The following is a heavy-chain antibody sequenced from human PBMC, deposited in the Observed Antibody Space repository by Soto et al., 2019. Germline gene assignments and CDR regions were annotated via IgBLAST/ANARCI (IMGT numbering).Heavy chain of an antibody. Sequence: EVPLLESGGGLVQPGGSLRLSCVASGFTFSSYAMSWVRQAPGKGLEWVSAISGSGGSTYYADSVKGRFTISRDTSKHTRYLRMNSLRAEDTAVYYCAKDADSSSSYWGQGTLVTVSS. J-gene: IGHJ4*02. D-gene: IGHD6-6*01. CDR2: ISGSGGST. CDR3: AKDADSSSSY. V-gene: IGHV3-23*01. CDR1: GFTFSSYA.